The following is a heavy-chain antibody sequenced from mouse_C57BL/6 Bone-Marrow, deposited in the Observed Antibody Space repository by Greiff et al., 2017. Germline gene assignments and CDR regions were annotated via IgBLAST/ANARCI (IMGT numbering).Heavy chain of an antibody. J-gene: IGHJ2*01. CDR2: FHPYNDDT. CDR1: GYTFTTYP. D-gene: IGHD1-1*01. V-gene: IGHV1-47*01. CDR3: ARNYYGSSYGYFDY. Sequence: VKVVESGAELVKPGASVKMSCKASGYTFTTYPIEWMKQNHGKSLEWIGNFHPYNDDTKYNEKFKGKATLTVEKSSSTVYLELSRLTSDDSAVYYCARNYYGSSYGYFDYWGQGTTLTVSS.